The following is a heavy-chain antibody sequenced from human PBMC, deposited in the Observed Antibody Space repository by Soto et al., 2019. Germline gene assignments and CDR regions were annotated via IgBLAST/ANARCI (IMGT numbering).Heavy chain of an antibody. CDR1: GLTFSSCA. J-gene: IGHJ6*02. D-gene: IGHD7-27*01. CDR3: ATSGIHWGRNYYYYGMDV. CDR2: ISYDASNK. V-gene: IGHV3-30-3*01. Sequence: GGSLRLSGAASGLTFSSCAMHCVRQAPGKGREWVALISYDASNKYYAASVNGRFTISRDNSKNTLYLQMTSLRAEDTAVYYCATSGIHWGRNYYYYGMDVWGQGTTVTVSS.